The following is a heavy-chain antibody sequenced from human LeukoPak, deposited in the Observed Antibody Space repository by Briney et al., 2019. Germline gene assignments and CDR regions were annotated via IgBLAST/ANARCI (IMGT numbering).Heavy chain of an antibody. CDR2: IYYSGST. V-gene: IGHV4-39*01. Sequence: SETLSLTCTVSGGSISSSSYYWGWIRQPPGKGLEWIGSIYYSGSTYYNPSLKSRVTISVDTSKNQFSLKLSSVTAADTAVYYCARCSDIVLMVYAMPSVYFDYWGQGTLVTVSS. CDR1: GGSISSSSYY. J-gene: IGHJ4*02. CDR3: ARCSDIVLMVYAMPSVYFDY. D-gene: IGHD2-8*01.